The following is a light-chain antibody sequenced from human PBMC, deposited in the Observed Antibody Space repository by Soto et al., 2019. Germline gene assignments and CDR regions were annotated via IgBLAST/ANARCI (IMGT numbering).Light chain of an antibody. CDR2: GAS. CDR3: QQFNNWPPWT. CDR1: ESVRNK. Sequence: ETVVTQSPATLSVSPGERATLSCRASESVRNKLVWYQQKPVQAPRLLXHGASTRAAGIPDRFSGSGSGTELTLTISGLQSDDFAVYYCQQFNNWPPWTFGQGTKVDIK. V-gene: IGKV3-15*01. J-gene: IGKJ1*01.